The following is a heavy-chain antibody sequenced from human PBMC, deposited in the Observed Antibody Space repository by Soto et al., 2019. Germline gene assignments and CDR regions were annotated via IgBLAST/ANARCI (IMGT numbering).Heavy chain of an antibody. CDR1: GYTFTGYY. Sequence: ASVKVSCKASGYTFTGYYMHWVRQAPGQGLEWMGWINPNSGGTNYAQKFQGWVTITRDTSASTAYMELSSLRSEDTAVYYCARDYCSGGSCRFDYWGQGTLVTVSS. V-gene: IGHV1-2*04. CDR3: ARDYCSGGSCRFDY. CDR2: INPNSGGT. J-gene: IGHJ4*02. D-gene: IGHD2-15*01.